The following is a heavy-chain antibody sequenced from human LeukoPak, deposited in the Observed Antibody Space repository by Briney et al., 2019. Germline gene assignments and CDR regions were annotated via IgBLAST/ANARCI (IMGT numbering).Heavy chain of an antibody. V-gene: IGHV1-69*04. CDR3: ARSGSSGWVQPPGEDFSY. J-gene: IGHJ4*02. D-gene: IGHD5-24*01. CDR1: GGTFSSCA. CDR2: IIPILGIA. Sequence: SVKVSCKASGGTFSSCAISWVRQAPGQGLEWMGRIIPILGIANYAQKFQGRVTITADKSTSTAYMELSSLRSEDTAVYHCARSGSSGWVQPPGEDFSYWGQGTLVTVSS.